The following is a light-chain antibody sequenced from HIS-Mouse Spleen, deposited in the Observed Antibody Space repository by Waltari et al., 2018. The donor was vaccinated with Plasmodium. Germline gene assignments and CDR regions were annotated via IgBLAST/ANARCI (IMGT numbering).Light chain of an antibody. CDR1: QSVSSN. J-gene: IGKJ3*01. Sequence: ETVMTQSPATLSGSPGGRATLSCRASQSVSSNLAWYQQTPGQAPRLLIYGASTRATGIPARFSGSGSVTEFTLTISSLRSEDFAVYYCQQYNNWSFTFGPGTKVDIK. CDR3: QQYNNWSFT. CDR2: GAS. V-gene: IGKV3-15*01.